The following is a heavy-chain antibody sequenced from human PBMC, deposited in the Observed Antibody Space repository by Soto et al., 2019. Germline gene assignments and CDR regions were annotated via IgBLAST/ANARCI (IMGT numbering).Heavy chain of an antibody. D-gene: IGHD3-3*01. Sequence: GGSLRLSCAASGFTFSSYAMSWVRQAPGKGLEWVSAISGSGGSTYYADSVKGRFTISRDNSKNTLYLQMNSLRAEDTAVYYCANANFPFSQIYDFWSGYYPKEHDAFDIWGQGTMVTVSS. V-gene: IGHV3-23*01. CDR2: ISGSGGST. CDR3: ANANFPFSQIYDFWSGYYPKEHDAFDI. CDR1: GFTFSSYA. J-gene: IGHJ3*02.